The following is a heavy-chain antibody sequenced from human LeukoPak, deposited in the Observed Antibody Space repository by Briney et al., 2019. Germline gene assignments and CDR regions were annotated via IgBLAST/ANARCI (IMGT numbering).Heavy chain of an antibody. D-gene: IGHD2-2*01. CDR3: ARDRGEYQLLSLPLFDY. CDR2: ISAYNGNT. CDR1: GYTFTDYY. V-gene: IGHV1-18*04. Sequence: ASVKVSCKASGYTFTDYYIHWVRQAPGQGLEWMGWISAYNGNTNYAQKLQGRVTMTTDTSTSTAYMELRSLRSDDTAVYYCARDRGEYQLLSLPLFDYWGQGTLVTVSS. J-gene: IGHJ4*02.